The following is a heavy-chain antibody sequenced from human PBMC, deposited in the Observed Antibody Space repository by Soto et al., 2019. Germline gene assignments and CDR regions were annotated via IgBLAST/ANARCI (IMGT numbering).Heavy chain of an antibody. CDR2: MYHSGST. V-gene: IGHV4-30-2*01. Sequence: PSETLSLTCAVSGGSISSGGYSWSWIRQPPGKGLEWIGYMYHSGSTYYNPSLKSRVTISIDRSKNQFSLKLSSVTAADTAVYYCARGGSLRYFDWLLSFDYWGQGTLVTVS. D-gene: IGHD3-9*01. J-gene: IGHJ4*02. CDR3: ARGGSLRYFDWLLSFDY. CDR1: GGSISSGGYS.